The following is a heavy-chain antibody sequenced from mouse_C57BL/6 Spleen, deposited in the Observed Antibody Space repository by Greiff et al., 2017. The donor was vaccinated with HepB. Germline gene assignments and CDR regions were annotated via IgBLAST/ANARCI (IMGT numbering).Heavy chain of an antibody. D-gene: IGHD2-1*01. CDR2: IYPGDGDT. Sequence: VQLQQSGAELVKPGASVKISCKASGYAFSSYWMNWVKQRPGTGLEWIGQIYPGDGDTNYNGKFKGKATLTADKYSSTAYMQLSSLTSEDSAVYFCARSGGYGNYAMDYWGQGTSVTVSS. J-gene: IGHJ4*01. CDR1: GYAFSSYW. CDR3: ARSGGYGNYAMDY. V-gene: IGHV1-80*01.